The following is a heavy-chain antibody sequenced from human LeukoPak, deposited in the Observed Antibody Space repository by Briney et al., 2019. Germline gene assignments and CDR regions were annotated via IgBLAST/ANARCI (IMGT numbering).Heavy chain of an antibody. V-gene: IGHV4-39*01. CDR3: ARRGTYFDSSGYYLN. D-gene: IGHD3-22*01. CDR2: IYYSGST. Sequence: PSETLSLTCTVSGGSISSSNHYWGWIRQPPGKGLEWIGSIYYSGSTYYNPSLKGRVTISVDTSKNQFSLKLSSVTAADTAVYYCARRGTYFDSSGYYLNWGQGTLVTVSS. J-gene: IGHJ4*02. CDR1: GGSISSSNHY.